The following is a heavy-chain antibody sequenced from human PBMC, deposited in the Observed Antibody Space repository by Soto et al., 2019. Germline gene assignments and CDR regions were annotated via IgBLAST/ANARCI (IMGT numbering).Heavy chain of an antibody. D-gene: IGHD3-3*01. J-gene: IGHJ4*02. CDR2: IYYSGST. Sequence: SETLSLTCTVSGGSISSGDYYWSWIRQPPGKGLEWIGYIYYSGSTYYNPSLKSRVTISVDTSKNQFSLKLSSVTAADTAVYYCARGYRFLWWLPTDYWGQGTLVAVSS. CDR1: GGSISSGDYY. V-gene: IGHV4-30-4*01. CDR3: ARGYRFLWWLPTDY.